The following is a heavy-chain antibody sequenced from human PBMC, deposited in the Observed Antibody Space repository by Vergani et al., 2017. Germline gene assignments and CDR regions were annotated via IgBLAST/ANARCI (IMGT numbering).Heavy chain of an antibody. CDR2: IYYDGSKK. CDR1: GFTFSTYA. CDR3: VREGSYCGSTTCRNPSYVYYYHMDV. D-gene: IGHD2-21*01. J-gene: IGHJ6*03. Sequence: QVQLVESGGGVVHPGRSLRLSCTSSGFTFSTYAMHWVRQAPGKGLEWVAIIYYDGSKKYYADSVKGRFTISRDNSRNTLDLLMSSLRAEDTAIYYCVREGSYCGSTTCRNPSYVYYYHMDVWGEGTTVTVSS. V-gene: IGHV3-33*01.